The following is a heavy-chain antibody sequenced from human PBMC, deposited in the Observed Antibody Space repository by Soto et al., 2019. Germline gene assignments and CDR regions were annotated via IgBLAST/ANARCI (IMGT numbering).Heavy chain of an antibody. D-gene: IGHD6-6*01. CDR1: GGTFISYA. Sequence: SVEVSFRASGGTFISYAISWVRQAPGQGLEWMGGIIPIFGTANYAQKFQGRVTITADESTSTAYMELSSLRSEDTAVYYCARGAKQLVVNYYYYYGMDVWGQGTTVTVSS. CDR3: ARGAKQLVVNYYYYYGMDV. V-gene: IGHV1-69*13. J-gene: IGHJ6*02. CDR2: IIPIFGTA.